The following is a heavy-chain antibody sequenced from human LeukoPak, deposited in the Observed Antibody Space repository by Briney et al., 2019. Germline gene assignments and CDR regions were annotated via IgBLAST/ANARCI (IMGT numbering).Heavy chain of an antibody. CDR1: GFTFSSYG. CDR2: IWYDGSNK. Sequence: GRSLRLSCAASGFTFSSYGMHWVRQAPGKGLEWEAVIWYDGSNKYYADSVKGRFTISRDNSKNTLYPQMNSLRAEDTAVYYCASGVADYGDYVWYYFDYWGQGTLVTVSS. V-gene: IGHV3-33*01. CDR3: ASGVADYGDYVWYYFDY. D-gene: IGHD4-17*01. J-gene: IGHJ4*02.